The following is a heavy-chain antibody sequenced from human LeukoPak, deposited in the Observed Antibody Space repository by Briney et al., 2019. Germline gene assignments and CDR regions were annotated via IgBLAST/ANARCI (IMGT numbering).Heavy chain of an antibody. CDR1: GGSISSYC. CDR3: ARGYYDSSGYYWYFDL. CDR2: IYYSGST. J-gene: IGHJ2*01. Sequence: SETLSLTCTVSGGSISSYCWSWIRQPPGKGLEWIGYIYYSGSTNYNPSLKSLVSISVDTSKNQFSLKLSSVTAADTAVYYCARGYYDSSGYYWYFDLWGRGTLVTVSS. V-gene: IGHV4-59*01. D-gene: IGHD3-22*01.